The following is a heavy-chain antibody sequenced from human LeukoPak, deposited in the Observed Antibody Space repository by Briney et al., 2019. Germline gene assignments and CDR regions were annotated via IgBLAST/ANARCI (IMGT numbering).Heavy chain of an antibody. CDR3: ARDLGYYDILTGLFDP. J-gene: IGHJ5*02. Sequence: GGSLRLSCAASGFTFSSYAMSWVRQAPGKGLEWVAVISYDGSNKYYADSVKGRFTISRDNSKNTLYLQMNSLRAEDTAVYYCARDLGYYDILTGLFDPWGQGTLVTVSS. D-gene: IGHD3-9*01. CDR2: ISYDGSNK. CDR1: GFTFSSYA. V-gene: IGHV3-30-3*01.